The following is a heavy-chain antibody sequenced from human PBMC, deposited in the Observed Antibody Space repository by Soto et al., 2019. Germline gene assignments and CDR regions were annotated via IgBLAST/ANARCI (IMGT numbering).Heavy chain of an antibody. D-gene: IGHD2-15*01. CDR2: ISGSGGST. J-gene: IGHJ4*02. CDR3: AKGGGKLLHYFDY. CDR1: GSTFSNYA. Sequence: EVQLLDSGGGLVQPGGSLRLSCAASGSTFSNYAMSWVRQAPGKGLEWVLGISGSGGSTYFADSVKGRFTISRDNSKNTVFMHMNSLRAEDTAVYYCAKGGGKLLHYFDYWGQGTLVTVSS. V-gene: IGHV3-23*01.